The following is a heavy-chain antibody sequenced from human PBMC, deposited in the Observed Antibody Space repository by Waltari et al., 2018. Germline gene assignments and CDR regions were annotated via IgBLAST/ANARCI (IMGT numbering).Heavy chain of an antibody. Sequence: EVRLVESGGGLALPGDSLRLSCAASGFTFGGFWMTWGRQAPGKGLGWVASRNQDGRDRSYVDTVKGRFTISRDSTKNSLFLEMNGLTAGDTAVYYCARQYCGGDCYWDYFEYWGQGTLVTVSS. V-gene: IGHV3-7*01. CDR3: ARQYCGGDCYWDYFEY. J-gene: IGHJ4*02. CDR2: RNQDGRDR. CDR1: GFTFGGFW. D-gene: IGHD2-21*02.